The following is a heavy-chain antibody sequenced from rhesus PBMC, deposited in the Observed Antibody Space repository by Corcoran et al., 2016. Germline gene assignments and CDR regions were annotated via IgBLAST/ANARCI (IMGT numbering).Heavy chain of an antibody. CDR3: ARALDYCNAGGYFDY. CDR1: GGSISDSYR. V-gene: IGHV4S10*01. Sequence: QVQLQESGPGVVKPSETLSLTCAVSGGSISDSYRWSWIRQPPGKGLEWIGYINGSSTSTHVNPSLNWLVTLSTDTSTYQFSVQLSSVSAADTAVYYCARALDYCNAGGYFDYWGQGVLVTVSS. J-gene: IGHJ4*01. CDR2: INGSSTST. D-gene: IGHD4-35*01.